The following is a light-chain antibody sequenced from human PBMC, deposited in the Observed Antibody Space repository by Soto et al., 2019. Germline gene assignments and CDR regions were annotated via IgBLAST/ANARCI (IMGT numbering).Light chain of an antibody. J-gene: IGLJ1*01. CDR1: SSKIGAGYD. Sequence: QSVLTQPPSVSGAPGQRVTISCTGSSSKIGAGYDVHWYQQLPGIAPKLLIYTNNNRPSGVPDRFSGSKSGTSASLAITGLQAEDEADYYCQSYDSALRGYVFGTGTKVTVL. CDR3: QSYDSALRGYV. V-gene: IGLV1-40*01. CDR2: TNN.